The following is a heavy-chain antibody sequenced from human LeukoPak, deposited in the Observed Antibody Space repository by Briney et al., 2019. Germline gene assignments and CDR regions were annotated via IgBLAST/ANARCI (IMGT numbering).Heavy chain of an antibody. Sequence: GGSLRLSCAASGFTFSSYSMNWVRQAPGKGLEWVSYISSSSSTIYYADSVKGRFTISRDNAKNSLYLQMNSLRAEDTAVYYCAREKVVGATPLDYWGQGTLVTVSS. CDR3: AREKVVGATPLDY. CDR1: GFTFSSYS. V-gene: IGHV3-48*01. CDR2: ISSSSSTI. D-gene: IGHD1-26*01. J-gene: IGHJ4*02.